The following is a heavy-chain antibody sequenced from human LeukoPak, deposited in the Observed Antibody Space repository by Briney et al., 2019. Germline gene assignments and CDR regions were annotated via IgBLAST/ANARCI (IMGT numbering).Heavy chain of an antibody. CDR1: GFTFSSYG. CDR3: ARDTDGGSAIDY. D-gene: IGHD1-26*01. Sequence: GGSLRLSCAASGFTFSSYGMHWVRQAPGKGLEWVAVIWYDGSNKYYADSVKGRFTISRDNSKNTLYLQMNSLRAEDAAVYYCARDTDGGSAIDYWGQGTLVTVSS. J-gene: IGHJ4*02. V-gene: IGHV3-33*01. CDR2: IWYDGSNK.